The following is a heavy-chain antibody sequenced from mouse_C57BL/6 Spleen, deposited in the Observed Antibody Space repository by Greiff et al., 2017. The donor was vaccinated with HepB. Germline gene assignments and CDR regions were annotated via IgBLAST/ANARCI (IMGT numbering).Heavy chain of an antibody. D-gene: IGHD1-1*01. CDR2: INPNNGGT. J-gene: IGHJ4*01. CDR1: GYTFTDYY. Sequence: EVKLMESGPELVKPGASVKISCKASGYTFTDYYMNWVKQSHGKSLEWIGDINPNNGGTSYNQKFKGKATLTVDKSSSTAYMELRSLTSEDSAVYYCARSYYYGHYYAMDYWGQGTSVTVSS. CDR3: ARSYYYGHYYAMDY. V-gene: IGHV1-26*01.